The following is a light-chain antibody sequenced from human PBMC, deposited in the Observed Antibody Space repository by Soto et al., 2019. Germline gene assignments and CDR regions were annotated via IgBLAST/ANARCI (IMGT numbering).Light chain of an antibody. CDR3: QQYNSFWT. CDR1: QSISSW. Sequence: DIQMTQSPSTLSASVGDRVTITCRASQSISSWLAWYQQKPGKAPKLLISKASSLESGVPSRFSGSRSGTEFTLTISSLPPDDFATYYCQQYNSFWTFGEGTKVEIK. CDR2: KAS. J-gene: IGKJ1*01. V-gene: IGKV1-5*03.